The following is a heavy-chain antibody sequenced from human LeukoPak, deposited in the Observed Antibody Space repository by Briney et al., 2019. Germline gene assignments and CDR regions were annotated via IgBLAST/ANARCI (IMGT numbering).Heavy chain of an antibody. J-gene: IGHJ4*02. V-gene: IGHV4-4*07. CDR1: GGSISSYY. D-gene: IGHD3-22*01. CDR2: IYTSGST. CDR3: ARDRYYDSSGTFDY. Sequence: SETLSLTCTVSGGSISSYYWSWLRQPAGKGLEWIGRIYTSGSTNYNPSLKSRVTMSVDTSKNQFYLKLSSLTAADTAVYYCARDRYYDSSGTFDYWGQGTLVTVSS.